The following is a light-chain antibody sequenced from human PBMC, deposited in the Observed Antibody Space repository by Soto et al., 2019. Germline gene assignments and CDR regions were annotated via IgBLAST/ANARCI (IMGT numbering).Light chain of an antibody. CDR1: QSVSSN. V-gene: IGKV3-15*01. Sequence: EIVMTQSPATLSVSPGERATLSCRASQSVSSNLAWYQQKPGQAPRLLIYGASTRATGIPARFSGSGSGTEFTLTISSLQSEDFAVYDWQQYNNWPPVTFGQGTKVEIK. CDR3: QQYNNWPPVT. CDR2: GAS. J-gene: IGKJ1*01.